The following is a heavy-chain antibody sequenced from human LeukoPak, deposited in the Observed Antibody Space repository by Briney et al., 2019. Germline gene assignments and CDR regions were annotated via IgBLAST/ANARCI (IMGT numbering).Heavy chain of an antibody. J-gene: IGHJ4*02. CDR2: INPNSGGT. CDR1: GYTFTGYY. V-gene: IGHV1-2*06. Sequence: ASVKVSCKASGYTFTGYYMHWVRQAPGQGLEWMGRINPNSGGTNYAQKFQGRVTMTRDTSVSTAYMELSRLRSDDTAVYYCARDSGDFWSGYTDYWGQGTLVTVSS. D-gene: IGHD3-3*01. CDR3: ARDSGDFWSGYTDY.